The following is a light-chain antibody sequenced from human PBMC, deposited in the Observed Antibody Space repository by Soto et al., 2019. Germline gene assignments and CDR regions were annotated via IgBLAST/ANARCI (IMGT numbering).Light chain of an antibody. J-gene: IGKJ4*02. CDR2: KAS. CDR1: QSISSW. V-gene: IGKV1-5*03. CDR3: HQYKSYTRT. Sequence: DFQMTQSPSTLSASVGDRVTITCRASQSISSWLDWYQKKPGKAPKLLIYKASSLESVVPSRFSGSGSGTEFTLTISSLPPYDFATYYFHQYKSYTRTCGGGTKVEIK.